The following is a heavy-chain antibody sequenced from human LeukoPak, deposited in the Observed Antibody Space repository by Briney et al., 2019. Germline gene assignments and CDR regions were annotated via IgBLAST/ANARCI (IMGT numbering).Heavy chain of an antibody. Sequence: SETLSLTCTVSGGSISTPSYYWGWIRQPPGKGLEWIGSIYYSGTTHYNPSLKSRVTISVDTSNNQLSLKLSSVTAADTAVYHCATATILSAFDPWGQGTLVTVSS. CDR1: GGSISTPSYY. V-gene: IGHV4-39*01. J-gene: IGHJ5*02. CDR2: IYYSGTT. CDR3: ATATILSAFDP. D-gene: IGHD2-2*02.